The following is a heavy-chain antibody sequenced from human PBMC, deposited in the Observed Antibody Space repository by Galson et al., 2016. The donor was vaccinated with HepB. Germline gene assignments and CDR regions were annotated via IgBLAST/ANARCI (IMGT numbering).Heavy chain of an antibody. CDR2: ISVYNGYT. J-gene: IGHJ4*02. CDR3: ARVTTRRGARYVC. V-gene: IGHV1-18*01. Sequence: SVKVSCKASGYTFTRYSLNWVRQAPGLGLEWVGWISVYNGYTDYAPKVQGRVTMTADTSTSTAYLELRNLGSDDTAVYYCARVTTRRGARYVCWGQGTLVTVSS. CDR1: GYTFTRYS. D-gene: IGHD3-10*01.